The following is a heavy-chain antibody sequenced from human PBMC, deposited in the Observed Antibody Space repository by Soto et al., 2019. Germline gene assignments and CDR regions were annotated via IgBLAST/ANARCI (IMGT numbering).Heavy chain of an antibody. Sequence: EVQLVESGGGLVQPGGSLRLSCAASGFTFSSYAMHWVRQAPGKGLEYVSAISSNGGSTYYANSVKGRFTISRDNSKNTLYLQMGSLRAEDMAVYYCAVGYCSGGSCYANGAFDIWGQGTMVTVSS. CDR3: AVGYCSGGSCYANGAFDI. D-gene: IGHD2-15*01. V-gene: IGHV3-64*01. CDR2: ISSNGGST. J-gene: IGHJ3*02. CDR1: GFTFSSYA.